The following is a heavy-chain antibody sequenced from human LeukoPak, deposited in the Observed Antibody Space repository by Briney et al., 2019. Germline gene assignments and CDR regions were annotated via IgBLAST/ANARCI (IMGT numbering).Heavy chain of an antibody. CDR2: INPDGTTT. J-gene: IGHJ4*02. V-gene: IGHV3-74*01. Sequence: GGSLRLSCAASGFTFSTYWMHWVRQAPGKGLVWVSRINPDGTTTSYADSVKGRFTISRDNAKDTVYLQMDSLRAEDTAVYYCARVSIGWYSFDYWGQGTLVTVSS. CDR1: GFTFSTYW. D-gene: IGHD6-19*01. CDR3: ARVSIGWYSFDY.